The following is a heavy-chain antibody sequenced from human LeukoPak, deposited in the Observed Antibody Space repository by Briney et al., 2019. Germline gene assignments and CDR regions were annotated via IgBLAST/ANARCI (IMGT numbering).Heavy chain of an antibody. Sequence: PSETLSLTCTVSGGSISSSSYYWGWIRQPPGKGLEWIGSIYYSGSTYYNPSLKSRVTISVDTSKNQFSLKLSSVTAADTAVYYCASGGSYYGDYWGQGTLVTVSS. CDR1: GGSISSSSYY. CDR2: IYYSGST. V-gene: IGHV4-39*01. CDR3: ASGGSYYGDY. D-gene: IGHD1-26*01. J-gene: IGHJ4*02.